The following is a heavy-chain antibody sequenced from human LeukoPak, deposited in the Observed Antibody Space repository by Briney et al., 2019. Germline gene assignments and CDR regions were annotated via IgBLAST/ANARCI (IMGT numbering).Heavy chain of an antibody. J-gene: IGHJ4*02. CDR3: ARDAVVPAAPLDY. CDR2: ISYDGSNK. Sequence: GRSLRLSCAASGFTFSSYAMHWVRQAPGKGLEWVAVISYDGSNKYYADSVEGRFTISRDNSKNTLYLQMNSLRAEDTAVYYCARDAVVPAAPLDYWGQGTLVTVSS. D-gene: IGHD2-2*01. V-gene: IGHV3-30-3*01. CDR1: GFTFSSYA.